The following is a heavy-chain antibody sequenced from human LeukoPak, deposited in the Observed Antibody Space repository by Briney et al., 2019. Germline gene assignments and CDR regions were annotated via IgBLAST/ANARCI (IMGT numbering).Heavy chain of an antibody. CDR2: ISSSGSTI. Sequence: GGSLRLSCAASGFTFSSYEMNWVRQAPGKGLEWVSYISSSGSTIYYADSVMGRFTISRDNAKNSLYLQMNSLRAEDTAVYYCARAYSSGWYSRKYYFDYWGQGTLVTVSS. D-gene: IGHD6-19*01. CDR1: GFTFSSYE. V-gene: IGHV3-48*03. J-gene: IGHJ4*02. CDR3: ARAYSSGWYSRKYYFDY.